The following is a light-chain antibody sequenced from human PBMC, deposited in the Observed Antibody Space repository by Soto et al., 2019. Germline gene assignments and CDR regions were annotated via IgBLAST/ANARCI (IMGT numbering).Light chain of an antibody. CDR3: QSYDSSLTGWV. J-gene: IGLJ1*01. CDR2: DYN. Sequence: VLTQSPSVSGAPGHRVTISCAGSSSNIGANYAVHWYQQLPGTAPKLLIYDYNKRPSGVPDRFSGSKSGTSASLAITGLQAEDEADYYCQSYDSSLTGWVFGTGTKVTVL. V-gene: IGLV1-40*01. CDR1: SSNIGANYA.